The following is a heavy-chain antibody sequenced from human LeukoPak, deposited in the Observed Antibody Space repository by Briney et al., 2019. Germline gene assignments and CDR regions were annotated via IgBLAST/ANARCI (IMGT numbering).Heavy chain of an antibody. D-gene: IGHD5-24*01. CDR1: GFIFSSYA. Sequence: GGSLRLSCAGSGFIFSSYAMSWVRQAPGKGLEWVSAMSGVGGNTFYTDSVRGRFTISRDNSKNTLYLQMNSLRAEDTAIYYCAKTSRWEREYFDYWGQGTLVTVSS. CDR2: MSGVGGNT. V-gene: IGHV3-23*01. CDR3: AKTSRWEREYFDY. J-gene: IGHJ4*02.